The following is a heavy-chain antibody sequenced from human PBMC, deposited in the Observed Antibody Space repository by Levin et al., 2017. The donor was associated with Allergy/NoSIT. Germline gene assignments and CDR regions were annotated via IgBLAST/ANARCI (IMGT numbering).Heavy chain of an antibody. CDR1: GYTFTNYW. J-gene: IGHJ5*02. Sequence: GGSLRLSCKASGYTFTNYWISGVRQMPGKGLEWMGIIYAGDSDTRYSPSFQGQVTISADKSISTAYLQWSSLKASDTAMYYCARQREASCTPQHWFDPWGQGTLDTVS. V-gene: IGHV5-51*01. D-gene: IGHD2-8*01. CDR2: IYAGDSDT. CDR3: ARQREASCTPQHWFDP.